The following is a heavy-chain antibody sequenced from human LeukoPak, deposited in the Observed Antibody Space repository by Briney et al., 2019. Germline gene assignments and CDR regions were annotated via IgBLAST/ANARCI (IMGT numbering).Heavy chain of an antibody. CDR3: ASGGWRRELGAFDI. CDR2: ILYDGSNK. J-gene: IGHJ3*02. V-gene: IGHV3-30-3*01. CDR1: GFTFSSYA. D-gene: IGHD1-26*01. Sequence: HPGRSLRLSCAASGFTFSSYAMHWVRQAPGKGLEWVAVILYDGSNKYYADSVKGRFTISRDNSKNTLYLQMNSLRAEDTAVYYCASGGWRRELGAFDIWGQGTMVTVSS.